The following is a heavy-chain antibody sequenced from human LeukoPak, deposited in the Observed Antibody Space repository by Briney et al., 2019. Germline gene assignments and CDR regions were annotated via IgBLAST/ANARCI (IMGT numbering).Heavy chain of an antibody. D-gene: IGHD6-19*01. CDR1: GFTFSSYS. Sequence: GGSLRLSCAVSGFTFSSYSMNWVRQAPGKGLEWVSSISSSSSYIYYADSVKGRFTISRDNAKNSLYLQMNSLRAEDTAVYYCARDFVAVAGTMDYWGQGTLVTVSS. CDR2: ISSSSSYI. J-gene: IGHJ4*02. CDR3: ARDFVAVAGTMDY. V-gene: IGHV3-21*01.